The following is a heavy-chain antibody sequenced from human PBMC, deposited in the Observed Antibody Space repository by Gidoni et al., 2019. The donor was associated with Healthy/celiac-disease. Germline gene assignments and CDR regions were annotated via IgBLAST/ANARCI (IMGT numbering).Heavy chain of an antibody. CDR2: SNPSGGST. Sequence: QVQLVQSGAEVKKPGASVKVACKASGDTFTSYYMHWVRQAPGQGLEWMGISNPSGGSTSYAQKFQGRVTMTRDTSTSTVYMELSSLRSEDTAVYYCARDLATVVTPYYYGMDVWGQGTTVTVSS. J-gene: IGHJ6*02. V-gene: IGHV1-46*03. CDR3: ARDLATVVTPYYYGMDV. CDR1: GDTFTSYY. D-gene: IGHD4-17*01.